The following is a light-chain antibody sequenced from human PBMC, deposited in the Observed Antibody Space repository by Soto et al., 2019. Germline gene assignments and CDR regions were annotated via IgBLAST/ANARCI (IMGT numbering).Light chain of an antibody. CDR2: GAS. Sequence: EIVMTQSPATLSVSPGERATLSCRASQSVSSNLAWYQQIPGQAPRLLIYGASTRATGVPARFSGSGSGTEFTLTLSSLQSEDFAVYSCQQYVNWPPRYTFGQGTKLEIK. CDR1: QSVSSN. J-gene: IGKJ2*01. CDR3: QQYVNWPPRYT. V-gene: IGKV3-15*01.